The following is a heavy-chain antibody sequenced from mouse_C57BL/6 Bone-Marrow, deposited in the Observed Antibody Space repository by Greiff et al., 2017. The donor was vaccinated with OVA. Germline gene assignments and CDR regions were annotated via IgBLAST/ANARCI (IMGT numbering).Heavy chain of an antibody. CDR1: GYSFTGYY. V-gene: IGHV1-42*01. J-gene: IGHJ4*01. Sequence: EVHLVESGPELVKPGASVKISCKASGYSFTGYYMNWVKQSPEKSLEWIGEINPSTGGTTYNQKFKAKATLTVDKSSSTAYMQLKSLTSEDSAVYYCAGRYYYAMDYWGQGTSVTVSS. CDR2: INPSTGGT. CDR3: AGRYYYAMDY.